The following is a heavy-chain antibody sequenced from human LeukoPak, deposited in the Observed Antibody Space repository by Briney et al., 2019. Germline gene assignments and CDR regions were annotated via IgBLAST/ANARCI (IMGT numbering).Heavy chain of an antibody. D-gene: IGHD4-17*01. V-gene: IGHV3-11*01. Sequence: PGGSLRLSCAASGFTFSDYYISWIRQAPGKGLEWLAYLSGSGTTIYYADSVKGRFTIFRDNAKNSLYLQMNSLRADDTAVYYCARADGQVDYWGQGTLVTVSS. CDR3: ARADGQVDY. J-gene: IGHJ4*02. CDR2: LSGSGTTI. CDR1: GFTFSDYY.